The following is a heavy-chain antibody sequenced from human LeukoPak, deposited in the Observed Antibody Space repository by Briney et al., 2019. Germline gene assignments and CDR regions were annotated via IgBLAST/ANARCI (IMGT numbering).Heavy chain of an antibody. CDR1: GFSFSYSA. Sequence: PGGSLRLSCAASGFSFSYSAMHWVRQAPGKGLEWVAVISYDGSHKYYADSVKGRFTISRDNSKNTLYLQMNSLRAEDTAVYYCLSRLSPYCSGGTCSIVHFDYWGQGTPVTVSS. CDR3: LSRLSPYCSGGTCSIVHFDY. CDR2: ISYDGSHK. D-gene: IGHD2-15*01. V-gene: IGHV3-30-3*01. J-gene: IGHJ4*02.